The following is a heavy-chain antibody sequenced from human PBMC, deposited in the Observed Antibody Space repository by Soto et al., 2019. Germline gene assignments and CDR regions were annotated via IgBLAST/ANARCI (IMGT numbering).Heavy chain of an antibody. CDR3: AKDRADIGMVDAFEI. D-gene: IGHD2-15*01. V-gene: IGHV3-23*01. Sequence: EMQLLESGGDLVQPGGSLRLSCAASGFTLSNYAMTWVRQAPGKGLEYISAISGSGVTTYYADSMKGRFTISRDNSKNTLYLQMNSLRAEDTAVYYCAKDRADIGMVDAFEIWGQGTMVTVSS. CDR1: GFTLSNYA. CDR2: ISGSGVTT. J-gene: IGHJ3*02.